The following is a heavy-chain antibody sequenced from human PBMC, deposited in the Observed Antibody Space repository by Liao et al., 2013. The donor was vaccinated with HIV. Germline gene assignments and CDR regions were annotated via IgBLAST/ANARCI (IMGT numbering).Heavy chain of an antibody. CDR2: IYYSGST. D-gene: IGHD7-27*01. J-gene: IGHJ3*02. CDR1: GASISSYS. Sequence: QVQLQESGPGLVKPSETLSLTCSVSGASISSYSWSWIRQPPGKGLECIAYIYYSGSTNYSPSLKSRVTISVDTSKNQFSLKLSSVTAADTAMYYCARLTGDDAFDIWGQGTMVTVSS. V-gene: IGHV4-59*01. CDR3: ARLTGDDAFDI.